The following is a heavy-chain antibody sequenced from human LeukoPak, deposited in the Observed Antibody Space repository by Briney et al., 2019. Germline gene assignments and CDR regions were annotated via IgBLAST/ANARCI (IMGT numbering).Heavy chain of an antibody. D-gene: IGHD1-26*01. Sequence: GGSLRLSCAASGFTFSSYAMSWVRQAPGKGLEWVSAISGSGGSTYYADSVKGRFTISRDNSKNTLYLQMNSLRAEDTAVYCCAKGRRIVGTYNWFDPWGQGTLVTVSS. J-gene: IGHJ5*02. CDR2: ISGSGGST. V-gene: IGHV3-23*01. CDR1: GFTFSSYA. CDR3: AKGRRIVGTYNWFDP.